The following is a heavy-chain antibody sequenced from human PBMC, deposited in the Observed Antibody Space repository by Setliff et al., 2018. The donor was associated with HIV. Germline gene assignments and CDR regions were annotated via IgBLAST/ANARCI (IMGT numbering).Heavy chain of an antibody. J-gene: IGHJ6*02. Sequence: GGSLRLSCAASGFTFSSYEMNWVRQAPGKGLEWVSVIYRGGSTYYADSVKGRFTISRDNSKNTVFLQMNSLRADDTAVYYCARDRQIAAAGRSNYYYGMDVWGQGTTVTVSS. V-gene: IGHV3-53*01. CDR2: IYRGGST. CDR1: GFTFSSYE. D-gene: IGHD6-13*01. CDR3: ARDRQIAAAGRSNYYYGMDV.